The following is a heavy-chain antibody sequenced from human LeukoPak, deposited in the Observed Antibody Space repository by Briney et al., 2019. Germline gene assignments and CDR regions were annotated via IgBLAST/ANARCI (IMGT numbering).Heavy chain of an antibody. J-gene: IGHJ4*02. D-gene: IGHD3-9*01. CDR2: IYYSGST. Sequence: SETLSLTCTVSGGSISSSSYYWGWIRQPPGKGLEWIGSIYYSGSTYYNPSLKSRVTISVDTSKNQFSLKLSSVTAADTAVYYCARHAPRYYDILTGYHPYFDYWGQGTLVTVSS. CDR3: ARHAPRYYDILTGYHPYFDY. V-gene: IGHV4-39*07. CDR1: GGSISSSSYY.